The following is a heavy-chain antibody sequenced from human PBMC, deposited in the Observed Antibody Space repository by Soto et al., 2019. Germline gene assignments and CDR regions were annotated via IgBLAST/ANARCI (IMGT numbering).Heavy chain of an antibody. D-gene: IGHD6-6*01. V-gene: IGHV4-39*07. J-gene: IGHJ4*02. CDR2: ISYSGST. Sequence: PSETLSLTCTVSGGSISSSSYYWGWIRQPPGKGLEWIGSISYSGSTYYNPSLKSRVTISMDKSKNQFSLHLSSVTAADTGVYYCARSNPSRPDYWGQGTLVTVSS. CDR3: ARSNPSRPDY. CDR1: GGSISSSSYY.